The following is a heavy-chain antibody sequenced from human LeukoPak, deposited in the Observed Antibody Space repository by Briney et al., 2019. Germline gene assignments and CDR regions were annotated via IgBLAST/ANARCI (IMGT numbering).Heavy chain of an antibody. V-gene: IGHV7-4-1*02. CDR3: GRDPRLGIRGYTYGYIEY. J-gene: IGHJ4*02. CDR2: INTNTGNP. Sequence: ASVKVSCKTSGYTFSSYTIAWVRQAPGQGLQWMGWINTNTGNPTYAQGFTGRYVFSLDTSVSTAYLQISGLTADDTAVYFCGRDPRLGIRGYTYGYIEYWGQGTPVTVSS. CDR1: GYTFSSYT. D-gene: IGHD5-18*01.